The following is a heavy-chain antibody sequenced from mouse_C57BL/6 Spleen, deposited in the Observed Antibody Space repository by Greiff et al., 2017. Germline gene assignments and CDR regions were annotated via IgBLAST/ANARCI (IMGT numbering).Heavy chain of an antibody. J-gene: IGHJ4*01. CDR3: ARHPITTVVANYYAMDY. V-gene: IGHV5-6*01. CDR2: ISSGGSYT. D-gene: IGHD1-1*01. Sequence: EVMLVESGGDLVKPGGSLKLSCAASGFTFSSYGMSWVRQTPDKRLEWVATISSGGSYTYYPDSVKGRFTISRDNAKNTLYLQMSSLKSEDTAMYYCARHPITTVVANYYAMDYWGQGTSVTVSS. CDR1: GFTFSSYG.